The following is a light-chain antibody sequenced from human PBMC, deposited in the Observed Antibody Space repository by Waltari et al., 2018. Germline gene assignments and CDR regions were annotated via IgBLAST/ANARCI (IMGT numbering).Light chain of an antibody. V-gene: IGKV3-20*01. J-gene: IGKJ2*01. CDR2: GAS. Sequence: ENVLTQSPGTLSLSPGERATLSCRASQSVGSRYLAWYQQKPGQAPRLLIYGASTRATGIPDRLSGSGSGTDFTLTISRLEPEDFAVYYCQQYVRSPYTFGQGTKLEIK. CDR1: QSVGSRY. CDR3: QQYVRSPYT.